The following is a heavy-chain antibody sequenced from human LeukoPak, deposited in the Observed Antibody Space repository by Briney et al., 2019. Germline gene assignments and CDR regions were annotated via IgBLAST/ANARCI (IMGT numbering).Heavy chain of an antibody. Sequence: PGGSLRLSCAASGFTFSSYSMNWVRQAPGKGLEWVSSISSSSYIYYADSVKGRFTISRDNAKNSLYLQMNSLRAEDTAVYYCARDRYYYDSSAAFDIWGQGTMVTVSS. CDR2: ISSSSYI. V-gene: IGHV3-21*01. J-gene: IGHJ3*02. D-gene: IGHD3-22*01. CDR3: ARDRYYYDSSAAFDI. CDR1: GFTFSSYS.